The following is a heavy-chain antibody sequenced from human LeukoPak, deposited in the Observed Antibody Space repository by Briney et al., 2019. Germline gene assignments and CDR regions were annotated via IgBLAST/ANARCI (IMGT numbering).Heavy chain of an antibody. CDR1: GGSISSSSYY. CDR3: ARPTSKLGSFDY. D-gene: IGHD2/OR15-2a*01. CDR2: IYYSGST. V-gene: IGHV4-39*01. Sequence: SETLSPTCTVSGGSISSSSYYWGWIRQPPGKGLEWIGSIYYSGSTYYNPSLKSRITISVDTSKNQFSLKMRSVTAADTAVYYCARPTSKLGSFDYWGQGTLVTVSS. J-gene: IGHJ4*02.